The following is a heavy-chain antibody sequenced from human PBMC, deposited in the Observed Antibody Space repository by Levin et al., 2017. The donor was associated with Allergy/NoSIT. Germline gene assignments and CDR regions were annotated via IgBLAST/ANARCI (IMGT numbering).Heavy chain of an antibody. V-gene: IGHV4-39*01. J-gene: IGHJ5*02. Sequence: ESLKISCTVSGDSISTSTYYWAWIRQPPGKGLEWIAAIYYDGRTYYYPSLKSRLTIVSDTAQNQFSLRLTSVTATDTAVYFCARRRSGHNWFDPWGQGTLVTVSS. CDR2: IYYDGRT. CDR3: ARRRSGHNWFDP. D-gene: IGHD6-19*01. CDR1: GDSISTSTYY.